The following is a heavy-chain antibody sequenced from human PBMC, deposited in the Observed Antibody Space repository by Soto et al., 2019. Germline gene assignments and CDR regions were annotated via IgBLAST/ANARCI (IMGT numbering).Heavy chain of an antibody. Sequence: ASVKVSCKASGGTFSSYAISWVRQAPGQGLEWMGGIIPIFGTANYAQKFQGRVTITADESTSTAYMELSSLRSEDTAVYYCAGSRNGRRVVLYHPDQYNWFDPWGQRTLVTVSS. V-gene: IGHV1-69*13. CDR3: AGSRNGRRVVLYHPDQYNWFDP. CDR2: IIPIFGTA. J-gene: IGHJ5*02. D-gene: IGHD2-2*01. CDR1: GGTFSSYA.